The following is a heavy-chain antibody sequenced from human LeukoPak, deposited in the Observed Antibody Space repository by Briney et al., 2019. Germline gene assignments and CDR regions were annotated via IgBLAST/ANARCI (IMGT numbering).Heavy chain of an antibody. Sequence: PSETLSLTCTVSGGSISSYYWSWIRQPPGKGLEWIGYIYYSGSTNYNPSLKSRVTISVDTSKNQFSLKLSSVTAADTAVYYCARGGTGTTVTTGYADAFDIWGQGAMVTVSS. CDR3: ARGGTGTTVTTGYADAFDI. CDR1: GGSISSYY. V-gene: IGHV4-59*01. D-gene: IGHD4-17*01. J-gene: IGHJ3*02. CDR2: IYYSGST.